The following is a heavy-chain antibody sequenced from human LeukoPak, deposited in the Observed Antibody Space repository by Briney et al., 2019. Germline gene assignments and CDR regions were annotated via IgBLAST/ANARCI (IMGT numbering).Heavy chain of an antibody. J-gene: IGHJ3*02. D-gene: IGHD1-26*01. CDR3: ARNPNDSGNYFDPFDI. V-gene: IGHV3-72*01. CDR2: SRNRANGYTT. CDR1: GFTFSDHY. Sequence: PGGSLRLSCIGFGFTFSDHYMDWVRQAPGKGLEWVGRSRNRANGYTTEYATSLKGRFTISRDDSGRSMYLQLSSLRTEDTAVYYCARNPNDSGNYFDPFDIWGQGTMVTVSS.